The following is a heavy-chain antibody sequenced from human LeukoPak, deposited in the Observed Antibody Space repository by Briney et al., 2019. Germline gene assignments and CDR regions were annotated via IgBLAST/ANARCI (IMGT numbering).Heavy chain of an antibody. V-gene: IGHV4-59*08. CDR1: GGSISSYY. CDR3: ARQPHIVGAAFDY. J-gene: IGHJ4*02. CDR2: IYYSGST. Sequence: SETLSLTCTVSGGSISSYYWSWIRQPPGKGLEWIGYIYYSGSTNYNPPLKSRVTISVDTSKNQFSLKLSSVTAADTAVCYCARQPHIVGAAFDYWGQGTLVTVSS. D-gene: IGHD1-26*01.